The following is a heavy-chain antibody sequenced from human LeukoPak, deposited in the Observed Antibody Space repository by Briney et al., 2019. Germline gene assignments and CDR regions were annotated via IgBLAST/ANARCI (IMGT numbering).Heavy chain of an antibody. J-gene: IGHJ6*03. CDR3: AKAPGYSYGSPYYYYMDV. CDR2: IRYDGSNK. Sequence: GGSLRLPCAASGFTFSSYGMHWVRQAPGKGLEWVAFIRYDGSNKYYADSVKGRFTISRDNSKNTLYLQMNSLRAEDTAVYYCAKAPGYSYGSPYYYYMDVWGKGTTVTVSS. V-gene: IGHV3-30*02. CDR1: GFTFSSYG. D-gene: IGHD5-18*01.